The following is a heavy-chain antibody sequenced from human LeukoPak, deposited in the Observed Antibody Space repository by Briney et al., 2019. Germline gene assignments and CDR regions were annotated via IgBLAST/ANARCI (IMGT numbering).Heavy chain of an antibody. CDR3: ATYYDYVWGSYRPAPLLY. V-gene: IGHV4-34*01. CDR1: GGSFSGYY. D-gene: IGHD3-16*02. J-gene: IGHJ4*02. Sequence: TSETLSLTCAVYGGSFSGYYWSWIRQPPGKGLEWIGEINHSGSTNYNPSLKSRVTISVDTSKNQFSLKLSSATAADTAVYYCATYYDYVWGSYRPAPLLYWGQGTLVTVSS. CDR2: INHSGST.